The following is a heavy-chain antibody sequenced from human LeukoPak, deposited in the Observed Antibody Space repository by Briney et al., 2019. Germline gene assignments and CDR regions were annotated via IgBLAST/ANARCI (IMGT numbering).Heavy chain of an antibody. Sequence: GGSLRLSCAASGFTFRNYWMSWVRQAPGKGLEWVANIKQDGSEKYYVDSVKGRFTISRDNAKNSLYLQMNSLRAEDTAVYYCARLEWELDAFDIWGQGTMVTVSS. V-gene: IGHV3-7*01. J-gene: IGHJ3*02. CDR3: ARLEWELDAFDI. CDR1: GFTFRNYW. CDR2: IKQDGSEK. D-gene: IGHD1-26*01.